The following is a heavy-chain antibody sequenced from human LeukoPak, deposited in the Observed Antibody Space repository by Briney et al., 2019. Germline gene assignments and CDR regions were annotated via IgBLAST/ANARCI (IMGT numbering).Heavy chain of an antibody. CDR3: AGDRPIVVVVAANYYYYYYGMDV. V-gene: IGHV6-1*01. J-gene: IGHJ6*04. Sequence: SQTLSLTCAISGDTFSSNSAAWNWIRQSRSRGLEWLGRTYYRSKWYNDYAEAGKSRITINPDTSKNQFSLQLNSVTPEDTAVYYCAGDRPIVVVVAANYYYYYYGMDVWGKGTTVTVSS. CDR1: GDTFSSNSAA. CDR2: TYYRSKWYN. D-gene: IGHD2-15*01.